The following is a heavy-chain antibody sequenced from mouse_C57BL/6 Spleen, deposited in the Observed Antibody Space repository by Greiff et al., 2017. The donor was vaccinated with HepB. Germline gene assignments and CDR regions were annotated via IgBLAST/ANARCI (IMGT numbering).Heavy chain of an antibody. D-gene: IGHD1-1*01. J-gene: IGHJ1*03. CDR1: GYTFTSYW. V-gene: IGHV1-64*01. CDR2: IHPNSGST. CDR3: ARGATVVADWYFDV. Sequence: QVQLQQPGAELVKPGASVKLSCKASGYTFTSYWMYWVKQRPGQGLEWIGMIHPNSGSTNYNEKFKSKATLTVDKSSSTAYMQLSSLTSEDSAVYYCARGATVVADWYFDVWGTGTTVTVSS.